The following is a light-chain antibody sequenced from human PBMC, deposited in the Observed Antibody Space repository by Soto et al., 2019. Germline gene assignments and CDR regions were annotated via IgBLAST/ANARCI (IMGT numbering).Light chain of an antibody. CDR1: SSNIGNNF. CDR3: GAWGGGLSAVA. CDR2: DDN. V-gene: IGLV1-51*01. J-gene: IGLJ2*01. Sequence: QSVLTQPPSVSAAPGQKVTISCSGSSSNIGNNFVSWYQQLPGTAPKLLIYDDNVRPSGVPDRFSGSKSGTSATLGITGLQTGDEADSYCGAWGGGLSAVAFGGGTKLTVL.